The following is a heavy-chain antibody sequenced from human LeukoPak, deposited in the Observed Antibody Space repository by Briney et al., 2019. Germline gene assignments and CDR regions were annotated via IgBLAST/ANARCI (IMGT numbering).Heavy chain of an antibody. J-gene: IGHJ3*02. CDR3: ARDSGSGYPSDAFDI. CDR1: GFTFSSYS. CDR2: IYYSGST. Sequence: GSLRLSCAASGFTFSSYSMNWVRQAPGKGLEWIGSIYYSGSTYYNSSLKSRVTISVDTSKKQFSLKLSSVTAADTAVYYCARDSGSGYPSDAFDIWGQGTMVTVSS. V-gene: IGHV4-59*12. D-gene: IGHD5-18*01.